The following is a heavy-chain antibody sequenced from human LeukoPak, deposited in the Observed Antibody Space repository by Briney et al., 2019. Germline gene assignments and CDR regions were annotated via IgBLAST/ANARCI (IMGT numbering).Heavy chain of an antibody. J-gene: IGHJ3*02. V-gene: IGHV3-7*01. D-gene: IGHD4-23*01. CDR1: GFTFSSYW. CDR3: ARDLYGGNSGAVHI. Sequence: GGSLRLSCVASGFTFSSYWMSWVRQAPGKGLEWVANINQDGSEKYDVDSAKGRFTISRDNAKNSLYLQMNSLRVEDTAVYYCARDLYGGNSGAVHIWGQGTKATVSS. CDR2: INQDGSEK.